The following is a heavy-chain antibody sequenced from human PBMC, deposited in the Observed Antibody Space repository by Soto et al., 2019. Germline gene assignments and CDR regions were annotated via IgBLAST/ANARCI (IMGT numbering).Heavy chain of an antibody. CDR3: AIATSPSLDSSRSSDYFDY. J-gene: IGHJ4*02. Sequence: QVHLVQSGAEVTKPGSAVKVSCKASGGTFSSYAISWVRQAHGQGLEWRGGIIPIFGTANYAQKFQGRVTISADDSTSTAYMELSSLRSEDTAVYYCAIATSPSLDSSRSSDYFDYWGQCTLVTVSS. CDR1: GGTFSSYA. CDR2: IIPIFGTA. D-gene: IGHD6-19*01. V-gene: IGHV1-69*01.